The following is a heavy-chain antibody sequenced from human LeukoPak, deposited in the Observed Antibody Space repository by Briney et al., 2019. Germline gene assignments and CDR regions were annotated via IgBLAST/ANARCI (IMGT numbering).Heavy chain of an antibody. CDR1: GGSISSGDYY. CDR3: ARLYNYDILTGYYKVWWFDP. D-gene: IGHD3-9*01. V-gene: IGHV4-61*08. Sequence: PSETLSLTCTVSGGSISSGDYYWSWIRQPPGKGLEWIGYIYYSGTTNYNPSLKSRVTISADTSKNQFSLKLSSVTAADTAVYYCARLYNYDILTGYYKVWWFDPWGQGTLVTVSS. J-gene: IGHJ5*02. CDR2: IYYSGTT.